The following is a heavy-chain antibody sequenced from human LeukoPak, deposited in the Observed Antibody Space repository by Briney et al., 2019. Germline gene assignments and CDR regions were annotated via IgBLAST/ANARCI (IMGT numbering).Heavy chain of an antibody. D-gene: IGHD6-19*01. J-gene: IGHJ4*02. CDR2: TYYTGST. CDR3: ATAENSSGWFGY. V-gene: IGHV4-59*08. Sequence: KPSETLSLTCTVSGASISSYYWSWIRQPPGKGPEWIGYTYYTGSTNSNPSLKSRVTISVDTSNNQFSLRLNSVTATDTAVYFCATAENSSGWFGYWGQGTLVTVSS. CDR1: GASISSYY.